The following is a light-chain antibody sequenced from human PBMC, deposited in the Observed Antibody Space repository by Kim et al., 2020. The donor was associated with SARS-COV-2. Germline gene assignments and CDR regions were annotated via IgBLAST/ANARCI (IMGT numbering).Light chain of an antibody. J-gene: IGKJ5*01. CDR1: QGISSY. CDR2: AAS. CDR3: QQYYSYPIT. V-gene: IGKV1-8*01. Sequence: SASTGDRVTITCRASQGISSYLALYQQQPGKAPKLLIYAASTVQSGVPSRFSGSGSGTDFTLTISCLQSEDFATYYCQQYYSYPITFGQGTRLEIK.